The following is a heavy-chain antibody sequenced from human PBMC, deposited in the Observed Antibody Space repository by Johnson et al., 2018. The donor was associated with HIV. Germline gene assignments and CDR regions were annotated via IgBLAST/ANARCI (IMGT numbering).Heavy chain of an antibody. CDR2: ISYDGANK. CDR3: ARVSDSDSN. J-gene: IGHJ3*01. D-gene: IGHD3-22*01. CDR1: GLTFSTYD. V-gene: IGHV3-30*14. Sequence: QVQLVESGGGVVQPGRSLRLSCAASGLTFSTYDMHWVRQAPGKGLEWVAVISYDGANKYYADSVKGRFTISRDNSKNTLYLQMNSLRAEDTAVYYCARVSDSDSNWGQGTMVTVSS.